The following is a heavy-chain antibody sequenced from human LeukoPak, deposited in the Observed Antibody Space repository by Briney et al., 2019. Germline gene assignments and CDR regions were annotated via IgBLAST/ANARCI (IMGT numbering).Heavy chain of an antibody. CDR1: GGSVSNSNCC. V-gene: IGHV4-39*01. J-gene: IGHJ3*02. CDR3: ARPLDCNYGGTAFDI. D-gene: IGHD4-23*01. Sequence: PSETLSLTCTVSGGSVSNSNCCWGWIRQPPGKQREWIGSIDYSGSPLYNPSLKSRVTISVDTSKNQFSLKLSSVTAADTAVYYCARPLDCNYGGTAFDIWGQGTMVTVSS. CDR2: IDYSGSP.